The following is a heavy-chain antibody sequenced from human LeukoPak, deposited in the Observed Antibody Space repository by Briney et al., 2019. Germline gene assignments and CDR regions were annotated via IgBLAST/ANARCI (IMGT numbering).Heavy chain of an antibody. CDR3: ARAGCSGYYDSSGYYPHAFDI. CDR2: ISAYNGNT. J-gene: IGHJ3*02. CDR1: GYTFTSYG. D-gene: IGHD3-22*01. V-gene: IGHV1-18*01. Sequence: GASVKVSCKASGYTFTSYGISWVRQAPGQGLEWMGWISAYNGNTNYAQKLQGRVTMTTDTSTSTAYMELRSLRSDNTAVYYCARAGCSGYYDSSGYYPHAFDIWGQGTMVTVSS.